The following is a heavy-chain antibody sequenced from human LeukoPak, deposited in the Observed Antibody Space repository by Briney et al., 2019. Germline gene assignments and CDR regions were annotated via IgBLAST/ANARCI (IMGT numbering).Heavy chain of an antibody. J-gene: IGHJ5*02. V-gene: IGHV3-30-3*01. CDR2: ISYDGSNK. CDR1: GFTFSSYA. CDR3: ARDHSSGWYGTITPADNWFDP. Sequence: GGSLRLSCAASGFTFSSYAMHWVRQAPGKGLEWVAVISYDGSNKYYADSVKGRFTISRDNSKNTLYLQMNSLRAGDTAVYYCARDHSSGWYGTITPADNWFDPWGHGTLVTVSS. D-gene: IGHD6-19*01.